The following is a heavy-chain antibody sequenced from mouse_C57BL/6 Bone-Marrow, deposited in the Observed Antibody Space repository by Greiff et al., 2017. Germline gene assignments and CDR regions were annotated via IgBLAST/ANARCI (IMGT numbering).Heavy chain of an antibody. CDR2: IRNKANGYTT. CDR1: GFTFTDYY. Sequence: DVHLVESGGGLVQPGGSLSLSCAASGFTFTDYYMSWVRQPPGKALEWLGFIRNKANGYTTEYSASVKGRFTISRDNSQSILYLQMNALRAEDSATYYCARYPLYDGYDVYYFDYWGQGTTLTVSS. CDR3: ARYPLYDGYDVYYFDY. V-gene: IGHV7-3*01. J-gene: IGHJ2*01. D-gene: IGHD2-3*01.